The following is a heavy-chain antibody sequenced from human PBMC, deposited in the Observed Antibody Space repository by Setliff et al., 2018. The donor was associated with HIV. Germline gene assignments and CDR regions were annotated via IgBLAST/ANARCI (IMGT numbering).Heavy chain of an antibody. CDR3: AKGGYGGAYYVAGY. D-gene: IGHD5-18*01. V-gene: IGHV4-61*02. J-gene: IGHJ4*02. CDR2: VTVNGAT. CDR1: GDSMTSGSYY. Sequence: PSETLSLTFTVSGDSMTSGSYYWTWIRQPAGKRLEWIGRVTVNGATEYNPSLQSRVTISVDTSENQFSLKVTSVTAADTAVYYCAKGGYGGAYYVAGYWGQGTKVTVSS.